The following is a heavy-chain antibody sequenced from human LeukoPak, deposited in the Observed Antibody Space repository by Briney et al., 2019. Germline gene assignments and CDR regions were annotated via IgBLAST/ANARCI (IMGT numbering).Heavy chain of an antibody. Sequence: ASVKVSCKASGGTFSSYAISWVRQAPGLGLEWMGGIIPIFGTANYAQKFQGRVTITTDESTSTAYMELSSLRSEDTAVYYCARSYYYDSSGYYYDAFDIWGQGTMVTVSS. CDR2: IIPIFGTA. CDR1: GGTFSSYA. CDR3: ARSYYYDSSGYYYDAFDI. J-gene: IGHJ3*02. V-gene: IGHV1-69*05. D-gene: IGHD3-22*01.